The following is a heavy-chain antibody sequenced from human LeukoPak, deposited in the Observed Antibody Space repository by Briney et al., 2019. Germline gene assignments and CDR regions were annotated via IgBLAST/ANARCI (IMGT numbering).Heavy chain of an antibody. V-gene: IGHV3-30*03. CDR1: GFTFSSYG. J-gene: IGHJ3*02. D-gene: IGHD3-22*01. Sequence: GGSLRLSCAASGFTFSSYGMHWVRQAPGKGLEWVAVISYDGSNKYYADSVKGRFTISRDNSKNTLYLQMNSLRAADTAVYYCARELDRGYAFDIWGQGTVVTVSS. CDR3: ARELDRGYAFDI. CDR2: ISYDGSNK.